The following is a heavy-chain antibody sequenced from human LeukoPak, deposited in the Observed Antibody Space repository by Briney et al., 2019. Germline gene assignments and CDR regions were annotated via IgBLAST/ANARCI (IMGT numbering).Heavy chain of an antibody. J-gene: IGHJ4*02. V-gene: IGHV3-7*03. Sequence: DPGGSLRLSCTASGFTFSSYWMTWVRQAPEKGLEWVANIKQDGSEKYYVDSVKGRFTISRDNARNSLYLQMNSLRAEDTALYYCARVGSSGWYYFDYWGQGTLVTVSS. CDR3: ARVGSSGWYYFDY. CDR1: GFTFSSYW. CDR2: IKQDGSEK. D-gene: IGHD6-19*01.